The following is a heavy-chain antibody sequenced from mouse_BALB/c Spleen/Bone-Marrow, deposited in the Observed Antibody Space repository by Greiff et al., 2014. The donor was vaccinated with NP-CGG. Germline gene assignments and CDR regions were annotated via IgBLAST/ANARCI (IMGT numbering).Heavy chain of an antibody. CDR1: GFNIKDTY. D-gene: IGHD1-1*01. J-gene: IGHJ2*01. V-gene: IGHV14-3*02. CDR3: ARYYYGSSYFDY. CDR2: IDPANGNT. Sequence: EVQLQQSGAELVKPVASVKLSCTASGFNIKDTYMHWVKQRPEQGLEWIGRIDPANGNTKYDPKFQGKATITADTSSNTAYLQLSSLTSEDTAVYYCARYYYGSSYFDYWGQGTTLTVSS.